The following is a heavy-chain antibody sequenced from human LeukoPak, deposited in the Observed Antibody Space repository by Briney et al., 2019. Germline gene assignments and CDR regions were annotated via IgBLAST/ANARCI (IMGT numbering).Heavy chain of an antibody. CDR3: ARPYYYYMDV. CDR1: GGSISSSNW. CDR2: IFHSGST. J-gene: IGHJ6*03. V-gene: IGHV4-4*02. Sequence: SETLSLTCAVSGGSISSSNWWSWVRQPPGKGLEWIGEIFHSGSTNYNPSLKSRVTISVDKPKNQFSLKLSSVTAADTAVYYCARPYYYYMDVWGKGTTVTVSS.